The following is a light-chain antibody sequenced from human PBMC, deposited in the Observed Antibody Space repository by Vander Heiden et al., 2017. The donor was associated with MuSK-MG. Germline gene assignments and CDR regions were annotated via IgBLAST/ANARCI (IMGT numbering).Light chain of an antibody. CDR2: WAS. Sequence: DIVMTQSPESLAVSLGERATINCKASQSVLYSANNKNYLGWYQQKPGQSPKLLIYWASTRESGVPDRFSGSGSGTDFTLTISSLQAEDVAVYYCHQYYSTPYTFGQGTKLEIK. J-gene: IGKJ2*01. CDR1: QSVLYSANNKNY. V-gene: IGKV4-1*01. CDR3: HQYYSTPYT.